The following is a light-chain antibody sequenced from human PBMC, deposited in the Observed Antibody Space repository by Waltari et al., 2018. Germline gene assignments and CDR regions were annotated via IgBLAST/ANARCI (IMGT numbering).Light chain of an antibody. Sequence: EIVLTQSPGTLSLTQGERATLSCRASQSISRTLAWYQQKPGQAPRLLIYGASIRASGIPDKFSGTGSVTDFSLTINRLEPEDFAVYFCQHYVRLPATFGQGTKVEI. J-gene: IGKJ1*01. CDR3: QHYVRLPAT. V-gene: IGKV3-20*01. CDR1: QSISRT. CDR2: GAS.